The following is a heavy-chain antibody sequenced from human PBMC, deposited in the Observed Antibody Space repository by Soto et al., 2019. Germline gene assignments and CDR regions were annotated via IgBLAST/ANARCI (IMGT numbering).Heavy chain of an antibody. J-gene: IGHJ4*02. CDR2: ISAYNGNT. CDR1: GYTFTSYG. V-gene: IGHV1-18*01. CDR3: ARDGSIAVAVPGY. D-gene: IGHD6-19*01. Sequence: QVQLVQSGAEVKKPGASVKVSCKASGYTFTSYGISWVRQAPGQGLEWMGWISAYNGNTNYAQKLQGRVTMTTDTXXXXXXXXXXXXRSDDTAVYYCARDGSIAVAVPGYWGQGTLVTVSS.